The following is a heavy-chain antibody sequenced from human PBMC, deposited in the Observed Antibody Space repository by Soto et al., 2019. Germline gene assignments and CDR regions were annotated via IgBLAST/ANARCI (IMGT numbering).Heavy chain of an antibody. CDR1: GGSTSSYF. CDR2: IHYSGTT. V-gene: IGHV4-59*01. Sequence: PSETLSLTCTIYGGSTSSYFWSWIRQPPGKGLEWIGYIHYSGTTVYSPSLKSRVTISVDTSKNQFSLKLSSVTAADTAVYYCARGSAAELGYYYGMDVWGQGTTVTVSS. CDR3: ARGSAAELGYYYGMDV. D-gene: IGHD6-13*01. J-gene: IGHJ6*02.